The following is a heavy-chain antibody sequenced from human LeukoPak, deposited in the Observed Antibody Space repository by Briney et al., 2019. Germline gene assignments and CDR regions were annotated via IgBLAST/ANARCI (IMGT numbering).Heavy chain of an antibody. Sequence: PSETLSLTCTVSGGSISSYYWSWIRQPPGKGLEWIGSIYYSGSTYYNPSLKSRVTISVDTSKNQFSLKLSSVTAADTAVYYCASRNYYDSSGYSRVDYWGQGTLVTVSS. CDR1: GGSISSYY. D-gene: IGHD3-22*01. CDR2: IYYSGST. V-gene: IGHV4-39*01. CDR3: ASRNYYDSSGYSRVDY. J-gene: IGHJ4*02.